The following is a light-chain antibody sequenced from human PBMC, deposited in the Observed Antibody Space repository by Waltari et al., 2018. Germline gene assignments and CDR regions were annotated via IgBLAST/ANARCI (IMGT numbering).Light chain of an antibody. CDR3: SSYTSISTWV. CDR2: DVS. CDR1: SSDVGGYNY. Sequence: QSALTQPASVSESPGQSITISCTGTSSDVGGYNYVSWYQHHPGKAPKLMIYDVSHRHSGVSYRFSGSNSGNTASLTISGLQAEDEADYFCSSYTSISTWVFGGGTKLTVL. J-gene: IGLJ3*02. V-gene: IGLV2-14*03.